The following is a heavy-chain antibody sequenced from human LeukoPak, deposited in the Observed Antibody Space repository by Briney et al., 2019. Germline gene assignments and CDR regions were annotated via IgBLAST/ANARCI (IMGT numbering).Heavy chain of an antibody. Sequence: GRSLRLSCTASGFTFGEYAMSWFRQAPGKGLEWVGFIRRKVYGGTTEYAASVKGRLTISRDDSTSIAYLQMNSLKTEDTAVYYGTRDPGGVEDYDVWSGYEYYFDYWGERTLGTVSS. CDR1: GFTFGEYA. CDR3: TRDPGGVEDYDVWSGYEYYFDY. J-gene: IGHJ4*02. V-gene: IGHV3-49*03. D-gene: IGHD3-3*01. CDR2: IRRKVYGGTT.